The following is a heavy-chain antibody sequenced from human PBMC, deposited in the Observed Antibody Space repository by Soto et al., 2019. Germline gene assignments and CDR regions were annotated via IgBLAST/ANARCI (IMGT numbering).Heavy chain of an antibody. CDR2: IYDSGST. D-gene: IGHD2-2*01. J-gene: IGHJ4*02. Sequence: TLSLTCTVSGGSITSYYWTWIRQPPGKGLEWIGYIYDSGSTNYNPSLKSRVTISVDTPKNQFSLKLTSVTAADTAVYYCARGSTLLNYWGQGALVTVSS. V-gene: IGHV4-59*01. CDR1: GGSITSYY. CDR3: ARGSTLLNY.